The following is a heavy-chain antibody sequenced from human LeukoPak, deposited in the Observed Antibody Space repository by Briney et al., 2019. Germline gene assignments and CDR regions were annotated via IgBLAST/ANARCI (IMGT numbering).Heavy chain of an antibody. CDR1: GGSISSGDYY. Sequence: SQTLSLTCTVSGGSISSGDYYWSWIRKPPGKGLEWIGYIYYSGSTYYNPSLKSRVTISVDTSKHHFSLKLSSVTAAETAEYYCAGGCSGSYKEGEDWFDPWGQGTLVTVSS. CDR3: AGGCSGSYKEGEDWFDP. J-gene: IGHJ5*02. D-gene: IGHD1-26*01. CDR2: IYYSGST. V-gene: IGHV4-30-4*08.